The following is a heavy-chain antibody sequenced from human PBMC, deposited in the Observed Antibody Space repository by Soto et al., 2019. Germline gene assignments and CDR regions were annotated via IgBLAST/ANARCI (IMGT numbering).Heavy chain of an antibody. CDR2: SYHSGST. J-gene: IGHJ4*02. CDR1: GGSISSTNW. CDR3: ATLPPRIELTVLPIPT. V-gene: IGHV4-4*02. D-gene: IGHD2-2*02. Sequence: QVQLRQSGPGLVKPSGTLSPTCAVSGGSISSTNWWRWVRLSPGKGLEWIGESYHSGSTNYNPSLRGRVTISVDKSINQFSLKISSVTAADTAIYYCATLPPRIELTVLPIPTWGQGTLVTVSS.